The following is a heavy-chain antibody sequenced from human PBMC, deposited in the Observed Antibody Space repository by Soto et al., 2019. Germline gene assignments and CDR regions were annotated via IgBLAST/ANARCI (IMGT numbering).Heavy chain of an antibody. CDR1: AFTFRSYT. D-gene: IGHD4-4*01. CDR2: ISYDGSKT. CDR3: ARDRDSSYFPPPYYFDS. V-gene: IGHV3-30*04. Sequence: GGSLRLSXAASAFTFRSYTMHWVRQAPGKGLEWVATISYDGSKTNYADSVRGRFTISRDNSKGTLFLQMDSLRPEDTAVYSCARDRDSSYFPPPYYFDSWGQGTLVTVSS. J-gene: IGHJ4*02.